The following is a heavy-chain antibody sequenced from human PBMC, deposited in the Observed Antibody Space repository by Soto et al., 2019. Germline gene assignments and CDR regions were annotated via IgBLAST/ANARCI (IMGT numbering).Heavy chain of an antibody. V-gene: IGHV1-46*03. CDR3: ARASVATVPDDYYYYYMDV. CDR1: GYTFTSYG. D-gene: IGHD5-12*01. J-gene: IGHJ6*03. Sequence: ASVKVSCKASGYTFTSYGISWVRQAPGQGLEWMGIINPSGGSTSYAQKFQGRVTMTRDTSTSTVYMELSSLRSEDTAVYYCARASVATVPDDYYYYYMDVWGKGTTVTVSS. CDR2: INPSGGST.